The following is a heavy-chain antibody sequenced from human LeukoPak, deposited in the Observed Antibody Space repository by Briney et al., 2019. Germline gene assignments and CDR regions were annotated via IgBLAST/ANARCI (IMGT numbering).Heavy chain of an antibody. D-gene: IGHD3-10*01. V-gene: IGHV4-59*01. CDR1: GGSISSYY. CDR3: ARVTSGGFDY. Sequence: AETLSLTCTVSGGSISSYYWSWIRQPPGKGLEWIGYIYYSGSTNYNPSLKSRVTISVDTSKNQFSLKLRPVTAADTAVYYCARVTSGGFDYWGQGTLVTVSS. CDR2: IYYSGST. J-gene: IGHJ4*02.